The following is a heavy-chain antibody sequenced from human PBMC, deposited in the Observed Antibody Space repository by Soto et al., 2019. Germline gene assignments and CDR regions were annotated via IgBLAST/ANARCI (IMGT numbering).Heavy chain of an antibody. D-gene: IGHD5-18*01. CDR3: ARDRVYSYGFRRGFQH. CDR2: IIPIFGTA. J-gene: IGHJ1*01. CDR1: GGTFSSYA. Sequence: QVQLVQSGAEVKKPGSSVKVSCKASGGTFSSYAISWVRQAPGQGLERMGGIIPIFGTANYAQKFQGRVTITEDKSTSTAYMELSSMRSEDTAVYYCARDRVYSYGFRRGFQHWGQGTLVTVSS. V-gene: IGHV1-69*06.